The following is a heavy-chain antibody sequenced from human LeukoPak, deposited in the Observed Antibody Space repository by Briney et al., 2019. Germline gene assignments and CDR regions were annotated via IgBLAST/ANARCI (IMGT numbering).Heavy chain of an antibody. CDR3: ARDGAGAVVVAAIDYYGMDV. CDR1: GFTFSTYW. D-gene: IGHD2-15*01. V-gene: IGHV3-7*03. CDR2: MKQDGSET. Sequence: GGSLRLCCAASGFTFSTYWLSWVRQAPGKGLEWVASMKQDGSETQYVDSVKGRFTISRDNAKNSLYLQMNRLRAEDTAVYYCARDGAGAVVVAAIDYYGMDVGGQGTTVTVS. J-gene: IGHJ6*02.